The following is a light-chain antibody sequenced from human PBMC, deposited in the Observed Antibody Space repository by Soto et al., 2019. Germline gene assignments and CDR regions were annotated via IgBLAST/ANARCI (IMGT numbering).Light chain of an antibody. V-gene: IGLV2-18*02. CDR2: DVS. CDR1: SSDVGGSNG. Sequence: QSVLTQPPSVSGSPGQSVAISCTGTSSDVGGSNGVSWYQQPPGTAPKLIIYDVSNRPSGVPDRFSGSKSGNTASLIISGLQAEDEGDYYCRSYTSSSTYVFGTGTKVPVL. CDR3: RSYTSSSTYV. J-gene: IGLJ1*01.